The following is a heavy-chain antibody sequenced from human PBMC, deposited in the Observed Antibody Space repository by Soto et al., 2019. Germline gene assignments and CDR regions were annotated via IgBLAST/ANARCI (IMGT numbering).Heavy chain of an antibody. Sequence: SETLSLTCAVYGGSFSGYYWSWIRQPPGKGLEWIGEINHSGSTNYNPSLKSRVTISVDTSKNQFSLKLSSVTAADTAVYYCARGYRHSSSAGLDYWGQGTLVTVSS. CDR1: GGSFSGYY. CDR3: ARGYRHSSSAGLDY. D-gene: IGHD6-6*01. J-gene: IGHJ4*02. V-gene: IGHV4-34*01. CDR2: INHSGST.